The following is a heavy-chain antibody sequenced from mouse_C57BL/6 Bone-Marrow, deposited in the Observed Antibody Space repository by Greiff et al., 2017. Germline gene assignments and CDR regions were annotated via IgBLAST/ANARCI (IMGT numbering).Heavy chain of an antibody. J-gene: IGHJ2*01. CDR3: AIYYDYAADY. CDR1: GYTFTSYD. Sequence: QVQLQQSGPELVKPGASVKLSCKASGYTFTSYDINWVKQRPGQGLEWIGWIYPSDGSTKYNQKFKGKATLTVDTSSSTAYMGLHSLTSEDSAVYCCAIYYDYAADYWGQGTTLTVSS. CDR2: IYPSDGST. D-gene: IGHD2-4*01. V-gene: IGHV1-85*01.